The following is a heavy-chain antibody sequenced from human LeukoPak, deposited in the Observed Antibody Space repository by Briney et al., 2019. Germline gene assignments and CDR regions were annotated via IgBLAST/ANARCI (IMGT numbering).Heavy chain of an antibody. CDR3: ARDDLLHRNWFDP. CDR1: GFIFNNFG. J-gene: IGHJ5*02. Sequence: GGSLRLSCAASGFIFNNFGMSWVRQAPGKRLDWVSGISSSGGSTHFADSVKGRFTISRDNSKSTLSLQMNSLRAEDTAFYYCARDDLLHRNWFDPWGQGTLVTVSS. V-gene: IGHV3-23*01. D-gene: IGHD3-22*01. CDR2: ISSSGGST.